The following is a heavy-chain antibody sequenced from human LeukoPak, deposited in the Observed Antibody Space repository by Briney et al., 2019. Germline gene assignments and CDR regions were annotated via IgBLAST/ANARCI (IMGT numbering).Heavy chain of an antibody. D-gene: IGHD5-12*01. CDR2: IYYSGST. J-gene: IGHJ4*02. V-gene: IGHV4-59*08. Sequence: PSETLSLTCTVSGGSISSYYWSWIRQPPGKGVEWIGYIYYSGSTNYNPSLKSRVTISVDTSKNQFSLKLSSVTAADTAVYYCARQTMVATFDYWGKGTLVTVSS. CDR3: ARQTMVATFDY. CDR1: GGSISSYY.